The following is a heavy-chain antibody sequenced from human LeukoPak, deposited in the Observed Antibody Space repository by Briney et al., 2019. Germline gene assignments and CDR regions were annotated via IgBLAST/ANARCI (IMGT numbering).Heavy chain of an antibody. CDR3: ARCPRLLWFGEYFDY. D-gene: IGHD3-10*01. CDR2: IYYSGST. CDR1: GGSISSGGYY. V-gene: IGHV4-31*03. J-gene: IGHJ4*02. Sequence: PSETLSLTCTVSGGSISSGGYYWSWIRQHPGKGLEWIGYIYYSGSTYYNPSLKSRVTISVDTSKNQFSLKLSSVTAADTAVYYCARCPRLLWFGEYFDYWGQGTLVTVSS.